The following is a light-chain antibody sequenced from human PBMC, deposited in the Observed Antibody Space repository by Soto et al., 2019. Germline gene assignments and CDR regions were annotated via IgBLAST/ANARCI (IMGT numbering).Light chain of an antibody. Sequence: ELVMTQSPATLSLSPGERATLSCRASQSVSSNLAWYQQKPGQAPRLLIYGASTRATGIPARFSGSGSGTEFTLTINSLQSEDVAIYYCQQYNNWRTFGQGTKVEIK. CDR1: QSVSSN. CDR3: QQYNNWRT. V-gene: IGKV3-15*01. J-gene: IGKJ1*01. CDR2: GAS.